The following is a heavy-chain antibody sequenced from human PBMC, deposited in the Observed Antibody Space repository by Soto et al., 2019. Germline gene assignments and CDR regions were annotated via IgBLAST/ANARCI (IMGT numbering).Heavy chain of an antibody. CDR3: VHHGKGGSFGV. V-gene: IGHV2-5*02. CDR1: GFSLTTNGVG. Sequence: QITLKESGPTMVKPTQTLTLTCTFSGFSLTTNGVGVGWIRQPPGKALEWLGLIYWDDDARYSPTLKSRLTLSQDNSKSQVVLSLTDMDPVDAATFFCVHHGKGGSFGVWGQGNRVTVSS. J-gene: IGHJ3*01. CDR2: IYWDDDA. D-gene: IGHD1-1*01.